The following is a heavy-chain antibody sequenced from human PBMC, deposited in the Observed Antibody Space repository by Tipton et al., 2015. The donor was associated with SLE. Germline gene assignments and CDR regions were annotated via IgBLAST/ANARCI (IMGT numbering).Heavy chain of an antibody. D-gene: IGHD6-19*01. CDR2: IYYSGST. V-gene: IGHV4-34*01. Sequence: TLSLTCAVYGGSFSGYYWSWIRQHPGKGLEWIGYIYYSGSTYYNPSLKTRVTISVDTSKNQFSLKLSSVTAADTAVYYCARASSGGGRSSGWFNYWGQGTLVTVSS. CDR1: GGSFSGYY. CDR3: ARASSGGGRSSGWFNY. J-gene: IGHJ4*02.